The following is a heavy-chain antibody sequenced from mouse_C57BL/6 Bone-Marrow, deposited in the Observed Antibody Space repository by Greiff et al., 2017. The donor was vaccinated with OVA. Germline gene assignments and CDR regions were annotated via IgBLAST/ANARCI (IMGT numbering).Heavy chain of an antibody. D-gene: IGHD2-3*01. Sequence: EVKLVESGGGLVQPGGSLKLSCAASGFTFSDYYMYWVRQTPEKRLEWVAYISNGGGSTYYPDTVKGRFTISRDNAKTTLYLQMSRLKSEDTAMYYCARIYDGYCADYWGQGTSVTVSS. CDR1: GFTFSDYY. J-gene: IGHJ4*01. V-gene: IGHV5-12*01. CDR2: ISNGGGST. CDR3: ARIYDGYCADY.